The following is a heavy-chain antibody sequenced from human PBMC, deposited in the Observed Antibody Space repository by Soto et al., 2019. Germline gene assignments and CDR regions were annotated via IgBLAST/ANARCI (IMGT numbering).Heavy chain of an antibody. V-gene: IGHV3-9*01. CDR2: ISWNSGSI. J-gene: IGHJ6*03. CDR3: AKGTGYSYGYYYYMDV. D-gene: IGHD5-18*01. CDR1: GFTFDDYA. Sequence: SLRLSCAASGFTFDDYAMHWVRQAPGKGLEWVSGISWNSGSIGYADSVKGRFTISRDNAKNSLYLQMNSLRAEDTALYYCAKGTGYSYGYYYYMDVWGKGTTVTVSS.